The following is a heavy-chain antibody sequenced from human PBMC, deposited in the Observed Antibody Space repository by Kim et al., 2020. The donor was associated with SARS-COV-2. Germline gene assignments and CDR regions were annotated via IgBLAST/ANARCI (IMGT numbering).Heavy chain of an antibody. V-gene: IGHV1-18*04. Sequence: ASVKVSCKTSGYTFTSYSLSWVRQAPGQGLEWMGWISGYNGNTLYAQKFEGRVTITTDTSTSTGYMELSSLRYEDTAVYYCARDEGGSEDYWGQGTLVTVSS. J-gene: IGHJ4*02. CDR1: GYTFTSYS. D-gene: IGHD5-12*01. CDR3: ARDEGGSEDY. CDR2: ISGYNGNT.